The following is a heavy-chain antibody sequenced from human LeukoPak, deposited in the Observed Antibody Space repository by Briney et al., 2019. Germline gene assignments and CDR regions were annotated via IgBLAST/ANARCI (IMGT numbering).Heavy chain of an antibody. D-gene: IGHD5-18*01. J-gene: IGHJ4*02. CDR3: VSGAYNFGYDY. V-gene: IGHV3-74*01. CDR1: GFTFSSYW. CDR2: INADGSST. Sequence: GGSLRLSCASSGFTFSSYWMHWVRQAPGKGLVWVSRINADGSSTNYADSVKGRFTISRDNAKNTLYLQMNSLRADDTAVYYCVSGAYNFGYDYWGQGSLVTVSS.